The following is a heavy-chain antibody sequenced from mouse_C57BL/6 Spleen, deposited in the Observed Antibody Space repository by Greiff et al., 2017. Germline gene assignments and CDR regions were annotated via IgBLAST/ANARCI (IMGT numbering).Heavy chain of an antibody. CDR3: ARALAYYGSSYSCFDY. V-gene: IGHV1-69*01. CDR1: GYTFTSYW. J-gene: IGHJ2*01. Sequence: QVQLQQPGAELVMPGASVKLSCKASGYTFTSYWMHWVKQRPGQGLEWIGEIDPSDSYTNYNQKFKGKSTLTVDKSSSTAYMQLSSLTSDDSAVYDCARALAYYGSSYSCFDYWGQGTTLTVSS. CDR2: IDPSDSYT. D-gene: IGHD1-1*01.